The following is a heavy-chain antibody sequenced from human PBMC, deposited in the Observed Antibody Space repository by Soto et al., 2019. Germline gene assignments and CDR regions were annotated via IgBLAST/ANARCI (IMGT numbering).Heavy chain of an antibody. CDR2: ISSSGNTI. CDR1: GFIFNSYS. CDR3: ARDRKVYCSSNNCFFDY. V-gene: IGHV3-48*01. D-gene: IGHD2-2*01. Sequence: EVQLVESGGGLVQPGGSLRLSCAASGFIFNSYSMNWVRQVPGQGLEWISYISSSGNTIYYADSVKGRFTISRDNAKNTLYLQMNSLRVEDRAVYYCARDRKVYCSSNNCFFDYWGQGALVTVSS. J-gene: IGHJ4*02.